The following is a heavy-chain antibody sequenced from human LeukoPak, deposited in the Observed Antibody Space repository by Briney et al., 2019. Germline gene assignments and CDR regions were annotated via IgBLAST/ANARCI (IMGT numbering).Heavy chain of an antibody. CDR3: ARAGTSSFYCSSTSCLPYNWFDP. CDR1: GYTFTSYG. CDR2: ISAYNGNT. V-gene: IGHV1-18*01. Sequence: ASVKVSCKASGYTFTSYGISWVRQAPGQGLEWMGWISAYNGNTNYAQKLQGRVTMTTDTSTSTAYMELRSLRSDDTAVYYCARAGTSSFYCSSTSCLPYNWFDPWGQGTLVTVSS. J-gene: IGHJ5*02. D-gene: IGHD2-2*01.